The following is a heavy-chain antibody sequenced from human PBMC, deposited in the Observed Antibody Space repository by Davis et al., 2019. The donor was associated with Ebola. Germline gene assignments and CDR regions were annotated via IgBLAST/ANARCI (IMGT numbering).Heavy chain of an antibody. D-gene: IGHD2-2*01. Sequence: HTGGSLRLSCVASGFTFTPSTMHWVRQAPGKGLVWVSRINSDGSSTSYADSVKGRFTISRDNAKNTLYLQMNSLRAEDTAVYYCARDAYGCSSTSCYYYYGMDVWGQGTTVTVSS. CDR1: GFTFTPST. V-gene: IGHV3-74*01. J-gene: IGHJ6*02. CDR3: ARDAYGCSSTSCYYYYGMDV. CDR2: INSDGSST.